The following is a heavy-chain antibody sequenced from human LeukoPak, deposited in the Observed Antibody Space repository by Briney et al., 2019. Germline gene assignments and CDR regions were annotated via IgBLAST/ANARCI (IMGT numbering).Heavy chain of an antibody. D-gene: IGHD3-22*01. V-gene: IGHV3-7*01. CDR1: GFTFSSYW. CDR2: IKQDGSEK. CDR3: AGDDSSGWYYFDY. J-gene: IGHJ4*02. Sequence: GGSLRLSCAASGFTFSSYWMSWVRQAPGKGLEWVANIKQDGSEKNYVGSVKGRFTISRDNAKNSLSLQMNSLRAEDTAVYYCAGDDSSGWYYFDYWGQGTRVTVSS.